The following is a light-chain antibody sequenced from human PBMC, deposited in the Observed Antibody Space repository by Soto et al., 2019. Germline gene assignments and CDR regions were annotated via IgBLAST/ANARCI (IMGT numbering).Light chain of an antibody. CDR2: AAS. Sequence: DIQLTQSPSFLSSSLGDSVTITCRASQGISSYLAWYQQKPGKAPKLLIYAASTLQSGVPSRFSGSGSGTEFTLTISSLQPEDFATYHCQLYNGTFGQGTKVDIK. CDR3: QLYNGT. CDR1: QGISSY. V-gene: IGKV1-9*01. J-gene: IGKJ1*01.